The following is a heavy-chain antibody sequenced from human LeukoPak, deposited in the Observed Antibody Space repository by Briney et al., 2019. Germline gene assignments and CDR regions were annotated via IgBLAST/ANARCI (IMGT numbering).Heavy chain of an antibody. V-gene: IGHV3-23*01. CDR1: GFTFSSYG. CDR3: AKAPHIGTVAAFEY. D-gene: IGHD6-19*01. J-gene: IGHJ4*02. Sequence: GGSLRLSCAASGFTFSSYGMSWVRHGPGKGLEWVSDISGRGGRTYYADSVKGRFTISRDNSKNTLYLQMNSLRAEDTAVYYCAKAPHIGTVAAFEYWGQGTLVTVSS. CDR2: ISGRGGRT.